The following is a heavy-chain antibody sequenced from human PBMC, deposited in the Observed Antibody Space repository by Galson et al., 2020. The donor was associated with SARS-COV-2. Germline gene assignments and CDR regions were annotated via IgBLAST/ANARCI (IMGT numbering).Heavy chain of an antibody. CDR1: GGTFSSYA. V-gene: IGHV1-69*13. Sequence: SVKVSCKASGGTFSSYAISWVRQAPGQGLEWMGGIIPIFGTANYAQKFQGRVTITADESTSTAYMELSSLRSEDTAVYYCARSNDILTGYYQESNYYYGMDVWGQGTTVTVSS. D-gene: IGHD3-9*01. J-gene: IGHJ6*02. CDR3: ARSNDILTGYYQESNYYYGMDV. CDR2: IIPIFGTA.